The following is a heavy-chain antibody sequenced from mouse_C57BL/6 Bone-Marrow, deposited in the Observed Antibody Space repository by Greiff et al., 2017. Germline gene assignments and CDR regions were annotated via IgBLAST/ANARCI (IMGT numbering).Heavy chain of an antibody. D-gene: IGHD2-1*01. V-gene: IGHV1-19*01. J-gene: IGHJ2*01. Sequence: EVQRVESGPVLVKPGASVKMSCKASGYTFTDYYMNWVKQSHGKSLEWIGVINPYNGGTSYNQKFKGKATLTVDKSSSTAYMELNSLTSEDSAVYYCARNGNRARLDYWGQGTTLTVSS. CDR3: ARNGNRARLDY. CDR2: INPYNGGT. CDR1: GYTFTDYY.